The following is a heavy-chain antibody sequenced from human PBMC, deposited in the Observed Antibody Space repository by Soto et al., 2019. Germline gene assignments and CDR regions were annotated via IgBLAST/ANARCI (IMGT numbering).Heavy chain of an antibody. Sequence: ASVKVSCKASGYTFTSYGISWVRQAPGQGLEWMGWISAYNGNTNYAQKLQGRVTMTTDTSTSTAYMELRSLRSDDTAVYYCARGSPNILTGYPDAFDIWGKGTMVPVSS. V-gene: IGHV1-18*01. CDR3: ARGSPNILTGYPDAFDI. CDR1: GYTFTSYG. J-gene: IGHJ3*02. CDR2: ISAYNGNT. D-gene: IGHD3-9*01.